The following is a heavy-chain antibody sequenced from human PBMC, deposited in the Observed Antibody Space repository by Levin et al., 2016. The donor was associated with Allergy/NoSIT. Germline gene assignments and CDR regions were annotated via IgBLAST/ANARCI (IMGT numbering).Heavy chain of an antibody. V-gene: IGHV3-30-3*01. D-gene: IGHD2-2*01. Sequence: VRQAPGKGLEWVAVISYDGSNKYYADSVKGRFTISRDNSKNTLYLQMNSLRAEDTAVYYCARDWGSTSCHDYWGQGTLVTVSS. CDR2: ISYDGSNK. J-gene: IGHJ4*02. CDR3: ARDWGSTSCHDY.